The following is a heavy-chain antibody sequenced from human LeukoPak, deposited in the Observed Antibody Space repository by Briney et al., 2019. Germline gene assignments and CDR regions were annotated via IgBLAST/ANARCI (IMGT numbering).Heavy chain of an antibody. Sequence: ASVKVSCKASGYTFTGYYMHWVRQAPGQGLEWMGWINPNSGGTNYAQKLQDRVTMTTDTSTSTAYMELRSLRSDDTAVYYCARGPIAAAGTWHNWFDPWGQGTLVTVSS. D-gene: IGHD6-13*01. CDR2: INPNSGGT. CDR1: GYTFTGYY. J-gene: IGHJ5*02. V-gene: IGHV1-2*02. CDR3: ARGPIAAAGTWHNWFDP.